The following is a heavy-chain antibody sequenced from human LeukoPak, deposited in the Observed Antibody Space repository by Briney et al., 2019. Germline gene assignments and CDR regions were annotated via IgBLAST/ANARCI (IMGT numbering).Heavy chain of an antibody. Sequence: SDTLSLTCTVSGGSISSYYWRCIRQPPGKGGEGIGYIYYSWSNNYHPSLKSRLTISVDTSKKHFSLKLSSVTAADTAVYYCERNAVVGATRAAFDIWGQGTMVTVSS. CDR3: ERNAVVGATRAAFDI. CDR1: GGSISSYY. J-gene: IGHJ3*02. D-gene: IGHD1-26*01. V-gene: IGHV4-59*07. CDR2: IYYSWSN.